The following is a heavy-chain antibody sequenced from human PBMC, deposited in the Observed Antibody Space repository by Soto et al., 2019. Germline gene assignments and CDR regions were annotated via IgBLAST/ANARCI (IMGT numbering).Heavy chain of an antibody. CDR1: GFTFSSYA. V-gene: IGHV3-23*01. CDR3: AKTYYYDSSGSRGDDDFDI. Sequence: GGSLRLSCAASGFTFSSYAMSWVRQAPGKGLEWVSAISGSGGSTYYADSVKGRFTISRDNSKNTLYLQMNSLRAEDTAVYYCAKTYYYDSSGSRGDDDFDIWGQGTMVTVSS. CDR2: ISGSGGST. J-gene: IGHJ3*02. D-gene: IGHD3-22*01.